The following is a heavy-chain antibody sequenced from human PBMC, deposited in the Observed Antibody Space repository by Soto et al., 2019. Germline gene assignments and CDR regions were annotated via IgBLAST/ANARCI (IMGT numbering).Heavy chain of an antibody. J-gene: IGHJ4*02. CDR3: ATRGYCGGDCFSY. CDR2: INPNTGGT. V-gene: IGHV1-2*02. Sequence: KVSCKASGYTFTGYYMHWLRQAPGQGLEWMGWINPNTGGTNYAQKFQGRVTMTRDTSISTGYMELTRLRSDDTAVYYCATRGYCGGDCFSYWGQGTLVTVSS. D-gene: IGHD2-21*02. CDR1: GYTFTGYY.